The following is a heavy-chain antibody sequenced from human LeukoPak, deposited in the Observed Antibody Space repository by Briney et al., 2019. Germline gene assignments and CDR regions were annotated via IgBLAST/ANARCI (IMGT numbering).Heavy chain of an antibody. V-gene: IGHV1-69*04. D-gene: IGHD6-19*01. J-gene: IGHJ6*02. CDR3: ARDTGSGSSYYYGMDV. CDR2: IIPIFGIA. CDR1: GGTFSSDA. Sequence: GASVKVSCKASGGTFSSDAISWGRQAPGEGREWMGRIIPIFGIANYAQKCQGRVTITADKSTSTAYMELSSLRSEDTAVYYCARDTGSGSSYYYGMDVWGQGTTVTVSS.